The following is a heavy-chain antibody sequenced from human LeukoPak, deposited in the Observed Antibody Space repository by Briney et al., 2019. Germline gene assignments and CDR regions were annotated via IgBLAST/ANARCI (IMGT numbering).Heavy chain of an antibody. V-gene: IGHV3-9*01. CDR3: AKAPGSSTAASYYFDY. CDR2: ISWNSGSI. J-gene: IGHJ4*02. Sequence: GGSLRLSCAASGFTFDDYAMHWVRQAPGKGLEWVSGISWNSGSIGYADSVKGRFTISRDNAKNSLYLQMNSLRAEDTALYYCAKAPGSSTAASYYFDYWGQGTLVTVSS. CDR1: GFTFDDYA. D-gene: IGHD6-6*01.